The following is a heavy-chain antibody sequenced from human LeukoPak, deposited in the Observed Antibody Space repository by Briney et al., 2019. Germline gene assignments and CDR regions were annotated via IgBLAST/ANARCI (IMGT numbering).Heavy chain of an antibody. V-gene: IGHV4-39*07. D-gene: IGHD3-9*01. CDR2: IYYSGST. Sequence: SETLSLTCTVSGGSISSSSYYWGWIRQPPGKGLEWIGSIYYSGSTYYNLSLKSRVTISVDTSKNQFSLKLSSVTAADTAAYYCARGIYDILTGYSEPFDYWGQGTLVTVSS. J-gene: IGHJ4*02. CDR3: ARGIYDILTGYSEPFDY. CDR1: GGSISSSSYY.